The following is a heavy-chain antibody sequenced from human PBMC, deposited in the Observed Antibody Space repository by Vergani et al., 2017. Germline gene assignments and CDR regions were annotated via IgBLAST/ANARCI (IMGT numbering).Heavy chain of an antibody. CDR1: GFTFSSYS. CDR2: ISSSSSYI. V-gene: IGHV3-21*01. D-gene: IGHD2-15*01. J-gene: IGHJ6*02. Sequence: EVQLVESGGGLVKPGGSLRLSCAASGFTFSSYSMNWVRQAPGKGLEWVSSISSSSSYIYYADSVKGRFTISRDNAKNSLYLQMNSLRAEDTAVYYCARRCSGGSCYPYYYYYGMDVWGQGTTVTVSS. CDR3: ARRCSGGSCYPYYYYYGMDV.